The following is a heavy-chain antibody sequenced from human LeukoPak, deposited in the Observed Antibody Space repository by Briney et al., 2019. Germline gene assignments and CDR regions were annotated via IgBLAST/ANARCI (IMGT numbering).Heavy chain of an antibody. Sequence: GESLKISCKASGYTFTNYWIGWVRQMPGKGLEWMGIIYLGDSDTRYSPSFQGQVTISADKSISTAYLQWSSLKASDTAMYYCARANDPDFWSGNVQGYYYYMDVWGKGTTVTVSS. CDR2: IYLGDSDT. V-gene: IGHV5-51*01. D-gene: IGHD3-3*01. CDR3: ARANDPDFWSGNVQGYYYYMDV. CDR1: GYTFTNYW. J-gene: IGHJ6*03.